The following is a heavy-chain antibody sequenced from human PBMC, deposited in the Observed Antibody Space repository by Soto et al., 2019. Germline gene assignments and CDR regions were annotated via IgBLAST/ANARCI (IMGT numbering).Heavy chain of an antibody. CDR3: ARAPRDYSSSWYEF. V-gene: IGHV1-18*01. CDR1: GYTFSSYG. Sequence: QVQLVQSGAEVKKPGASVKVSCKASGYTFSSYGISWVRRAPGQGLEWMGWISLYNGNTNYAQKLQGRVTMTTDTSTSTAYMELRSLRSDDTALYYCARAPRDYSSSWYEFWGQGTLVTVSS. D-gene: IGHD6-13*01. CDR2: ISLYNGNT. J-gene: IGHJ5*01.